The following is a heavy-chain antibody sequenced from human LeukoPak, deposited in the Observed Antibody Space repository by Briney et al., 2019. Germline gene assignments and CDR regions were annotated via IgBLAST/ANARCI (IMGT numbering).Heavy chain of an antibody. CDR2: IWYDGTNK. CDR3: ARDFAVGSSWNFFDY. Sequence: GGSLRLSCAGSGFTFCSYGMEWVRQAPGKGLEWVAVIWYDGTNKYYADSVKGRFTISRDNSKNTLYLQINSLRAEDTAVYYCARDFAVGSSWNFFDYWGQGTLVTVSS. V-gene: IGHV3-33*01. CDR1: GFTFCSYG. J-gene: IGHJ4*02. D-gene: IGHD6-13*01.